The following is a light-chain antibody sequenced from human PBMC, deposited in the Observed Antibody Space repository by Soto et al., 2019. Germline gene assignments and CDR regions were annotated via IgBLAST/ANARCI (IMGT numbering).Light chain of an antibody. Sequence: QSALTQPASVSGSPGQSITISCTGTSSDVGYYNSVSWYQRHPGRVPKLIIYDVSSRPSGVSSRFSGFKSGNTASLTISGLQAEDEADYYCSSYPSSETYVLFGGGTKLTVL. J-gene: IGLJ2*01. CDR2: DVS. CDR3: SSYPSSETYVL. CDR1: SSDVGYYNS. V-gene: IGLV2-14*03.